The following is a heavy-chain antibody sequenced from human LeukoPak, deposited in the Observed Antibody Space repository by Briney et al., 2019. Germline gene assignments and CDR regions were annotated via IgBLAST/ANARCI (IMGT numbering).Heavy chain of an antibody. CDR3: AREERGYYDSSGSPDY. J-gene: IGHJ4*02. CDR2: ISAYNGNT. D-gene: IGHD3-22*01. CDR1: GYTFTSYG. V-gene: IGHV1-18*01. Sequence: ASVKVSCKASGYTFTSYGISWVRQAPGQGLEWMGWISAYNGNTNYAQKLQGRVTMTTDTSTSTAYMELRSLRSDDTAVYYCAREERGYYDSSGSPDYWGQGTLVTVSS.